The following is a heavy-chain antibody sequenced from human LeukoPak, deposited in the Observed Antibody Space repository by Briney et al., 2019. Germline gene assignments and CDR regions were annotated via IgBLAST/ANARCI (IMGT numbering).Heavy chain of an antibody. Sequence: ASVKVSCKASGYTFTGYYMHWVRQAPGQGLQWMGWINPNSGGTNYAQKFQGRVTMTRDTSISTAYMELNRLRSDDTAVYYCARGSYDSSDFEYFHHWGQGTLVTVSS. CDR1: GYTFTGYY. D-gene: IGHD3-22*01. CDR3: ARGSYDSSDFEYFHH. CDR2: INPNSGGT. V-gene: IGHV1-2*02. J-gene: IGHJ1*01.